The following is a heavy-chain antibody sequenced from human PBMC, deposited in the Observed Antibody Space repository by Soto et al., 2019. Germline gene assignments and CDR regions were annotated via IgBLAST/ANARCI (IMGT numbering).Heavy chain of an antibody. J-gene: IGHJ3*01. V-gene: IGHV4-39*01. D-gene: IGHD7-27*01. CDR1: GASISSRAYY. CDR3: ASGPRGTVDTKFRPFEF. CDR2: IYFNGRT. Sequence: SETLSLTCTVSGASISSRAYYWGWIRQPPGKGLEWIGSIYFNGRTYYNAALESRGTLSADTSKDQLSLRLSSVTAAELAGFYGASGPRGTVDTKFRPFEFWG.